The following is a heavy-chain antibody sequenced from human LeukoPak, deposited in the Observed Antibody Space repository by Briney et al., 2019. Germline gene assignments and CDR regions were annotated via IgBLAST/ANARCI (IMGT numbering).Heavy chain of an antibody. D-gene: IGHD1-14*01. Sequence: GWSQTVACTASGFAFKDQEVNWVRQAPGRGLEWLAYINSAGGLISYADSVKGRFTISRDSAGNSVSLQMNSLRPEDTAVYYCGRNRLPGPWGQGTPVTVSS. CDR3: GRNRLPGP. V-gene: IGHV3-48*03. CDR1: GFAFKDQE. J-gene: IGHJ1*01. CDR2: INSAGGLI.